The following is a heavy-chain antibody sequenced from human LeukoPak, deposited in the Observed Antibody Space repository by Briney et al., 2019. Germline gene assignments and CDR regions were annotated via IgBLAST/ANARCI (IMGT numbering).Heavy chain of an antibody. CDR1: GFTFSSYA. J-gene: IGHJ4*02. V-gene: IGHV3-43*02. D-gene: IGHD2-15*01. Sequence: PGGSLRLSCAASGFTFSSYAMSWVRQAPGKGLEWVSLISGDGGNTYYADSVKGRFTLSRDNSKNSLYLQMNSLRSEDTAFYYCAKDKVLGYCSAGSCLYLDYWGQGTLVTVSS. CDR2: ISGDGGNT. CDR3: AKDKVLGYCSAGSCLYLDY.